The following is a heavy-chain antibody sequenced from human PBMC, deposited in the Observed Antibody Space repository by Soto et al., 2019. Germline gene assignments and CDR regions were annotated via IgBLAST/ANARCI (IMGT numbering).Heavy chain of an antibody. CDR1: GCTFSSYA. J-gene: IGHJ3*02. Sequence: EVQLLESGGGLVQPGGYLRLSCAASGCTFSSYAMSWVRQAPGKGLEWVSAISGSGGSTYYADSVKGRFTISRDNSKNTLYLQMNSLRAEDTAVYYCAKDSAYCSGGSCYLSAFDNWGQGTMVTVSS. CDR3: AKDSAYCSGGSCYLSAFDN. V-gene: IGHV3-23*01. D-gene: IGHD2-15*01. CDR2: ISGSGGST.